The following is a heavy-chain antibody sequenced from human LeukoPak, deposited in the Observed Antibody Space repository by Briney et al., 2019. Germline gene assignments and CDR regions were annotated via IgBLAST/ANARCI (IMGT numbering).Heavy chain of an antibody. CDR3: ASNLGAVLQYFDWPGV. J-gene: IGHJ4*02. D-gene: IGHD3-9*01. CDR2: IYHSGST. CDR1: GMFFSSNGM. Sequence: GSLRLSCAASGMFFSSNGMSWDRQPPGKGLEWIGEIYHSGSTNYNPSLKSRVTISVDKSKNQFSLKLSSVTAADTAVYYCASNLGAVLQYFDWPGVWGQGTLVTVSS. V-gene: IGHV4-4*02.